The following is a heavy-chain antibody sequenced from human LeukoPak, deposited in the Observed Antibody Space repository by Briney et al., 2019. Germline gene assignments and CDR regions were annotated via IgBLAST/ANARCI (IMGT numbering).Heavy chain of an antibody. D-gene: IGHD5-18*01. CDR1: GFTFSSYA. J-gene: IGHJ4*02. V-gene: IGHV3-30-3*01. Sequence: GGSLRLSCAASGFTFSSYAMHWVRQAPGKGLEWVAVISYDGSSKYYADSVKGQFTISRDNSKNTLYLQMNSLRAEDTAVYYCARDPASYSYGYFFDYWGQGTLVTVSS. CDR2: ISYDGSSK. CDR3: ARDPASYSYGYFFDY.